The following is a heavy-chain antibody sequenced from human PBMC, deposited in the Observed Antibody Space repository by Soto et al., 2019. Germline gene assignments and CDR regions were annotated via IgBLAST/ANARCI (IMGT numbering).Heavy chain of an antibody. CDR1: GYTFTNYG. V-gene: IGHV1-18*01. CDR2: INTYHGNT. J-gene: IGHJ6*02. D-gene: IGHD6-13*01. Sequence: QVQLVQSGAELKKPGASVKVSCKASGYTFTNYGISWVRQAPGQGLEWMGWINTYHGNTKYAQKLQGIVTMTKDPSTSTAYMELTSLRSDDTAVYYCARSPGYSASWGYFYYGMKIWGQGTTVIVSS. CDR3: ARSPGYSASWGYFYYGMKI.